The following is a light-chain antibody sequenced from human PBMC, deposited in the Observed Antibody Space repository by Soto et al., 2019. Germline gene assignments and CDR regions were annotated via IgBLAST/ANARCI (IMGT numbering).Light chain of an antibody. J-gene: IGLJ3*02. CDR1: SNDVGGYNS. CDR3: CSYAGKYTWV. V-gene: IGLV2-11*01. Sequence: QSALTQPRSVSGSPGQSVTISCSGSSNDVGGYNSVSWYQQHPGKAPKLMISEVNKRPSGVPDRFSGSKSGNTASLTISGLQADDEADFYCCSYAGKYTWVFGGGTKLTVL. CDR2: EVN.